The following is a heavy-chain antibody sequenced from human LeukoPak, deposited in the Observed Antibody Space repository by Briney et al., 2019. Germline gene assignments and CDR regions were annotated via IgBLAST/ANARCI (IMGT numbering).Heavy chain of an antibody. Sequence: SQTLSLTCTVCGASITSGDYYWSWIRQPPGKGLEWIGYSHYSGITSYNPSLRSRVTISADTSKNQFSLRLTSVTAADTAMYYCARYAFCAGGRCPGAWFDPWGQGTLVTVSS. V-gene: IGHV4-30-4*01. D-gene: IGHD2-8*02. J-gene: IGHJ5*02. CDR2: SHYSGIT. CDR3: ARYAFCAGGRCPGAWFDP. CDR1: GASITSGDYY.